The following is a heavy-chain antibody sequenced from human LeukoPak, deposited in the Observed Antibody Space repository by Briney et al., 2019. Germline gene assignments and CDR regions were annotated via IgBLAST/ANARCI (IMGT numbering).Heavy chain of an antibody. V-gene: IGHV4-34*01. CDR1: GGSFSGYY. CDR3: ASDMGQYYDSSGYYSWYFDL. Sequence: SETLSLTCAVYGGSFSGYYWSWIRQPPGKGLEWIGEIDHSGSTNYNPSLKSRVTISVDTSKNQFSLKVNTVTAADTAVYYCASDMGQYYDSSGYYSWYFDLWGRGTLVTVSS. J-gene: IGHJ2*01. CDR2: IDHSGST. D-gene: IGHD3-22*01.